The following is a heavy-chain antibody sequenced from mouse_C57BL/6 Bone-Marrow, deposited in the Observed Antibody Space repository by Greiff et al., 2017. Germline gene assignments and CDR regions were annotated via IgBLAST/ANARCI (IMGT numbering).Heavy chain of an antibody. CDR1: GFTFSSYA. J-gene: IGHJ2*01. CDR3: ARDHYSNADFDY. V-gene: IGHV5-4*01. D-gene: IGHD2-5*01. CDR2: ISDGGSYT. Sequence: VQLKESGGGLVKPGGSLKLSCAASGFTFSSYAMSWVRQTPEKRLEWVATISDGGSYTYYPDNVKGRFTISRDNAKNNLYLQMSHLKSEDTAMYYCARDHYSNADFDYWGQGTTLTVSS.